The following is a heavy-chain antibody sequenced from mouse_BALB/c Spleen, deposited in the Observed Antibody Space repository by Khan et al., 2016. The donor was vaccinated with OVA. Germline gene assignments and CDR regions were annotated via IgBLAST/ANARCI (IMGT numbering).Heavy chain of an antibody. CDR3: LRSLYYYGSAYEGFAY. CDR1: GYTFTSYV. V-gene: IGHV1S136*01. Sequence: EVQLQQSGPELVKPGASVKMSCKASGYTFTSYVMHWVKQKPGQGLEWIGYISPNNDGSKYNEKFRSKATLTSDKSSSTAYMELSSLPSEDSAVYYCLRSLYYYGSAYEGFAYWGQGTLVTVSA. CDR2: ISPNNDGS. J-gene: IGHJ3*01. D-gene: IGHD1-1*01.